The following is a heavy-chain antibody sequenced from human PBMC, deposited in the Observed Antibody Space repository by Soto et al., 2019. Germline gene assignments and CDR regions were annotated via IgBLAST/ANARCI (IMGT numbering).Heavy chain of an antibody. J-gene: IGHJ6*02. CDR1: GYNFSDYV. D-gene: IGHD3-22*01. CDR2: ISFDGSNE. CDR3: AREGYYDSRGYPYGIHV. V-gene: IGHV3-30-3*01. Sequence: QVQMVESGGGVVQPGRSLRLSCAASGYNFSDYVVHWVRQAPGRGLEWMAFISFDGSNEYYADFVKGRFTISRDNSRNMVYLQVNSLRRDDTAVYFCAREGYYDSRGYPYGIHVWGQGTTVTVSS.